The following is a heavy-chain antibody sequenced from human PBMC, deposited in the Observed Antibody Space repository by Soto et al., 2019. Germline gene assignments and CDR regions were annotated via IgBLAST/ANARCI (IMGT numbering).Heavy chain of an antibody. V-gene: IGHV4-31*03. CDR2: IYYSGST. CDR1: GGSISSGGYY. D-gene: IGHD3-3*01. CDR3: ARVYYGDYVDY. J-gene: IGHJ4*02. Sequence: SETLSLTCTVSGGSISSGGYYWSWIRQHPGKGLEWIGYIYYSGSTYYNPSLKSRVTISVDTSKNQLSLKLSSVTAADTAVYYCARVYYGDYVDYWGQGTLVTVSS.